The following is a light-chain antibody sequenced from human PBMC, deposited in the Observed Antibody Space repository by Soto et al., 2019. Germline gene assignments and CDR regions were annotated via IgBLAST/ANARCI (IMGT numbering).Light chain of an antibody. CDR3: SSYTSSTSRVV. J-gene: IGLJ2*01. CDR1: SSDLGGYNY. Sequence: QSVLTQPASVSGSPGQSITISCTGTSSDLGGYNYVSWYQQHPGKAPKLMIYDVSNRPSGVSNRFSGSKSGNTASLTISGLQAEDEADYYCSSYTSSTSRVVFGGGTKVTVL. V-gene: IGLV2-14*01. CDR2: DVS.